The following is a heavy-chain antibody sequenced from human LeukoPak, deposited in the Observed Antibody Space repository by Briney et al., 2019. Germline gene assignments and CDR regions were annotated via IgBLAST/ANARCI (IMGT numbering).Heavy chain of an antibody. J-gene: IGHJ4*02. CDR2: IYTSGST. CDR1: GGSISSGSYY. D-gene: IGHD5-24*01. V-gene: IGHV4-61*02. CDR3: ASLEMATINFDY. Sequence: PSETPSLTCTVSGGSISSGSYYWNWIRQPAGKGLAWIGRIYTSGSTNYNPSLKSRVTISVDTSKNQFSLKLSSVTAADTAVYYCASLEMATINFDYWGQGTLVTVSS.